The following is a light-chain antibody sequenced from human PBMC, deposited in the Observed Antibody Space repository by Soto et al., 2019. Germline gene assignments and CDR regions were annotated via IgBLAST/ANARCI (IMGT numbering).Light chain of an antibody. V-gene: IGLV1-40*01. J-gene: IGLJ1*01. CDR3: SSFAGTNSFV. CDR1: SSNIGAGYD. Sequence: QSVLTQPPSVSGAPGQRVTISCTGSSSNIGAGYDVHWYQHLPGTAPKLLIYGNSNRPSGVPDRFSGSKSDTSASLAITGLQVEDEADYYCSSFAGTNSFVFGTGTKLTVL. CDR2: GNS.